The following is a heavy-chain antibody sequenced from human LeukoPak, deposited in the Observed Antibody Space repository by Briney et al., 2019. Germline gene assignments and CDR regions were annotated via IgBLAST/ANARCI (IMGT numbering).Heavy chain of an antibody. Sequence: PGGSLRLSCAASGFSFSGYGMHWVRQAPGKGLEWVAFILYDGSNEYYADSVKGRFTISRDKSKNTLSLRMNGLRVEDTAVYYCAKVMPPGRIRFYSYYMDVWGKGTTVTVS. CDR2: ILYDGSNE. J-gene: IGHJ6*03. D-gene: IGHD2-15*01. V-gene: IGHV3-30*02. CDR3: AKVMPPGRIRFYSYYMDV. CDR1: GFSFSGYG.